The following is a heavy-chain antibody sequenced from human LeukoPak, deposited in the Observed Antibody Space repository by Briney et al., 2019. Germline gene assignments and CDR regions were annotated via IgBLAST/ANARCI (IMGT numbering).Heavy chain of an antibody. J-gene: IGHJ5*02. D-gene: IGHD2-2*01. Sequence: ASETLSLTCTGSGGSISSGDYYWSWIRQPPGKGLEWIGYIYYSGSTYYNPSLKSRVTISVDTSKNQFSLKLSSVTAADTAVYYCARGGYCSSTSCLPALWFDPWGQGTLVTVSS. CDR3: ARGGYCSSTSCLPALWFDP. V-gene: IGHV4-30-4*01. CDR1: GGSISSGDYY. CDR2: IYYSGST.